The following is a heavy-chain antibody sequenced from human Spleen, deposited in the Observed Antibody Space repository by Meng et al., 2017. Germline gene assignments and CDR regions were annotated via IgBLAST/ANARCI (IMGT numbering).Heavy chain of an antibody. J-gene: IGHJ4*02. Sequence: QVQLVQSGEEVKKPGASVKVSCKASGYNFTGYYMNWVRQAPGQGLEWMGRINPNSGGKNYAQKFQGRVTMTGNKSISTAYMELSGLRSDDTAMYYCARDEDISAAGKLFGDYWGQGTLVTVSS. CDR1: GYNFTGYY. CDR2: INPNSGGK. V-gene: IGHV1-2*06. CDR3: ARDEDISAAGKLFGDY. D-gene: IGHD6-13*01.